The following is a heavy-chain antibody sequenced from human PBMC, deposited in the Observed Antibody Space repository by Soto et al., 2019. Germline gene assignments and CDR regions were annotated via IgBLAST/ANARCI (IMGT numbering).Heavy chain of an antibody. J-gene: IGHJ6*03. D-gene: IGHD1-1*01. CDR3: ARALVWTAKFMSYYYYMDV. Sequence: GGSLRLSCAASGFTFSSYSMNWVRQAPGKGLEWVSSISSSSSYIYYADSVKGRFTISRDNAKNSLYLQMNSLRAEDTAVYYCARALVWTAKFMSYYYYMDVWGKGTTVTVSS. CDR1: GFTFSSYS. V-gene: IGHV3-21*01. CDR2: ISSSSSYI.